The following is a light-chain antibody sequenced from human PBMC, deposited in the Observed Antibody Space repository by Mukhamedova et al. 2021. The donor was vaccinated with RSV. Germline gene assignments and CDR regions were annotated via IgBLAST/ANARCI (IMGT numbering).Light chain of an antibody. CDR1: QSVSSSY. CDR3: QQDYNLLALT. Sequence: MGTQSVSSSYLTWYQQKPGQAPRLLIYGASTRATGIPARFSGSGSGTDFTLTISSLQPEDFAVYYCQQDYNLLALTFGGGTKVEIK. CDR2: GAS. V-gene: IGKV3-7*04. J-gene: IGKJ4*01.